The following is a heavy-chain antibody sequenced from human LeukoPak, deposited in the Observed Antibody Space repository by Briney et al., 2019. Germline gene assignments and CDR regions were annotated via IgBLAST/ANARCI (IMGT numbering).Heavy chain of an antibody. CDR3: ARHTTSETWIQLWDYYYGMDV. J-gene: IGHJ6*02. Sequence: ASGRVSCKASGHTLTGYYMHGVRQAAGQGLELMGRTNPNSGGTNYAQKFQGRVTMTRDTSISTAYMELSRLRTDDTAVYYCARHTTSETWIQLWDYYYGMDVWGQGTTVTVSS. CDR2: TNPNSGGT. V-gene: IGHV1-2*06. CDR1: GHTLTGYY. D-gene: IGHD5-18*01.